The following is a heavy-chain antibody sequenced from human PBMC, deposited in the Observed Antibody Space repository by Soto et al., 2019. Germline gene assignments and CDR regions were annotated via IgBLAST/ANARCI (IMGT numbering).Heavy chain of an antibody. CDR2: ISSSSSTI. V-gene: IGHV3-48*02. Sequence: GGSLRLSCAASGFTFSSYSMNWVRQAPGKGLEWVSYISSSSSTIYYADSVKGRLTISRDNAKNSLYLQMNSLRDEDTAVYYCARATNYYDSSGYYGSNYWGQGTLVTVSS. J-gene: IGHJ4*02. D-gene: IGHD3-22*01. CDR3: ARATNYYDSSGYYGSNY. CDR1: GFTFSSYS.